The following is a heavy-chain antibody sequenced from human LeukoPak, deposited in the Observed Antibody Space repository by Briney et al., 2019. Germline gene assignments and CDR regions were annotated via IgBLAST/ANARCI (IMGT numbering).Heavy chain of an antibody. J-gene: IGHJ4*02. Sequence: PGGSLRLSCAASGFTFSNYWMHWVRQAPGKGLVWVSHISRDGSRTNYADSVKGRFTISRDNAKNTLYLQMDSLRAEDTAVYYCARQMTPHGNFDYWGQGTLVTVSS. D-gene: IGHD1-26*01. CDR2: ISRDGSRT. V-gene: IGHV3-74*01. CDR1: GFTFSNYW. CDR3: ARQMTPHGNFDY.